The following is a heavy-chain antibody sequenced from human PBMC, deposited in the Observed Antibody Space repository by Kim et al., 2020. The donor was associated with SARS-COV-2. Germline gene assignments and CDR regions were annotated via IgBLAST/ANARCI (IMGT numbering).Heavy chain of an antibody. V-gene: IGHV3-74*01. CDR1: GFIFSNYW. Sequence: GGSLRLFCAASGFIFSNYWMHWVRQAPEKGLVWVSRINSDGSSTSYADSVKGRFTISRDNAKNTLHLQMNSLTVEDTAVYYCAYVGGIASIGTLFWGQGTLVTVSS. CDR3: AYVGGIASIGTLF. D-gene: IGHD6-13*01. J-gene: IGHJ4*02. CDR2: INSDGSST.